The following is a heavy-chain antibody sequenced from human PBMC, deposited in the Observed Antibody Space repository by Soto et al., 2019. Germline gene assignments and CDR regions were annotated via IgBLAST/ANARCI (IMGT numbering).Heavy chain of an antibody. CDR2: INHSGST. D-gene: IGHD1-1*01. V-gene: IGHV4-34*01. CDR1: DGSFSGYY. CDR3: ARSTHGRRLTVRTGSYYYMHV. Sequence: SETPSLTFAVHDGSFSGYYWSWIRQPPGKGLEWIGEINHSGSTNYNPSLKSRVTISVDTSKNQFSLKLSSVTAADTAVYYCARSTHGRRLTVRTGSYYYMHVWGKGTTVHVSS. J-gene: IGHJ6*03.